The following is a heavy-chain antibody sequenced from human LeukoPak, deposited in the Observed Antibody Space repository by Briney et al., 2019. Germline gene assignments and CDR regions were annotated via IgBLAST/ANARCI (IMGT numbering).Heavy chain of an antibody. CDR1: GGDFSIHS. CDR2: IIPIFGTT. Sequence: EASVKVSCKASGGDFSIHSISWARQTPGHGLEWMGRIIPIFGTTEYAQKFQGRVIINADKSTSTVYLELHRLTSDDSTIYFCGRILTAGDSAREWVDPWGQGTLVTVSS. J-gene: IGHJ5*02. CDR3: GRILTAGDSAREWVDP. V-gene: IGHV1-69*08. D-gene: IGHD2-21*01.